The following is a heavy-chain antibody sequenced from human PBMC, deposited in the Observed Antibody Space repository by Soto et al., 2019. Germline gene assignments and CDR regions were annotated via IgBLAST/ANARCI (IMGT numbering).Heavy chain of an antibody. D-gene: IGHD3-22*01. Sequence: EVQLVESGGGLVQPGGSLRLYCAASGFTFSSYWMHWVRQAPGKGLVWVSRINGDGSSTTYADSVKGRFIISRDNAKNTLYLQMNSLRAEDTAVYYCARPRYDGSGTPFDHWGQGTLVTVSS. CDR1: GFTFSSYW. CDR3: ARPRYDGSGTPFDH. J-gene: IGHJ4*02. CDR2: INGDGSST. V-gene: IGHV3-74*01.